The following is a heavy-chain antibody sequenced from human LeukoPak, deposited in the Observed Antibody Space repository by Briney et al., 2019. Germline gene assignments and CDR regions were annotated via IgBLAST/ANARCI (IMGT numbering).Heavy chain of an antibody. V-gene: IGHV1-18*01. CDR1: GYTFTNYG. CDR3: ARDHLEDSSSWRNWFDP. CDR2: ISPYNGKT. D-gene: IGHD6-13*01. J-gene: IGHJ5*02. Sequence: ASMKVSCKTSGYTFTNYGINWVRQAPGQGLEWMGWISPYNGKTEFAQKFQGRVTITRDTSASTAYMELSSLRSEDTAVYYCARDHLEDSSSWRNWFDPWGQGTLVTVSS.